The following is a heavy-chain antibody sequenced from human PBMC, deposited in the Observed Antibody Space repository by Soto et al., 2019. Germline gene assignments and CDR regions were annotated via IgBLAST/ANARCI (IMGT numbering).Heavy chain of an antibody. CDR3: ARGRLGYCSGGSCYNRAWFDP. V-gene: IGHV1-69*01. CDR2: IIPIFGTA. D-gene: IGHD2-15*01. J-gene: IGHJ5*02. CDR1: GGTFSSYA. Sequence: QVQLVQSGAEVKKPGSSVKVSCKASGGTFSSYAISWVRQAPGQGLEWMGGIIPIFGTANYAQKFQGRVTITADESTSTAYMELSSLRSEDTAVYYCARGRLGYCSGGSCYNRAWFDPWGQGTLVNVSS.